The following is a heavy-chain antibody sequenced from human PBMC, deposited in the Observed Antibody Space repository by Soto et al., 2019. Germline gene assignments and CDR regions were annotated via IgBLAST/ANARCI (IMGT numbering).Heavy chain of an antibody. Sequence: GESLKISCQGSGYSFGNYWISWVLQVPVKVLEWVGVIYPGDSDTRYSPSFRGQVTISADKSISHVYLQWSSLKASDTAMYYCARNRLRQYYYGMDVWGQGTTVTVSS. J-gene: IGHJ6*02. D-gene: IGHD3-10*01. V-gene: IGHV5-51*01. CDR1: GYSFGNYW. CDR3: ARNRLRQYYYGMDV. CDR2: IYPGDSDT.